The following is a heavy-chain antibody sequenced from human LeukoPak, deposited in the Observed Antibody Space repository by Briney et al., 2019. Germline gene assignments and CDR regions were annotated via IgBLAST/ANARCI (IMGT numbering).Heavy chain of an antibody. Sequence: ASVTVSCKASGYTFTSYDINWVRQATGQGLEWMGWMNPNSGNTGYAQKFQGRVTITRNTSISTAYVELSSLRSEDTAVYYCARGLDCSSTSCYSPSRYYYMDVWGKGTTVTVSS. CDR3: ARGLDCSSTSCYSPSRYYYMDV. J-gene: IGHJ6*03. CDR1: GYTFTSYD. V-gene: IGHV1-8*03. CDR2: MNPNSGNT. D-gene: IGHD2-2*01.